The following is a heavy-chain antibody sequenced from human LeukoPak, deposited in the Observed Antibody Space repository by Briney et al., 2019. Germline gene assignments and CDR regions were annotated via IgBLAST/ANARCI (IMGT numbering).Heavy chain of an antibody. CDR3: AREEYSSGWYYFDY. Sequence: PGGSLRLSCAASGFTFSSYSVNWVRQAPGKGLEWVSSISSSSSYIYYADSVKGRFTISRDNAKNSLYLQMNSLRAEDTAVYYCAREEYSSGWYYFDYWGQGTLVTVSS. V-gene: IGHV3-21*01. CDR1: GFTFSSYS. D-gene: IGHD6-19*01. CDR2: ISSSSSYI. J-gene: IGHJ4*02.